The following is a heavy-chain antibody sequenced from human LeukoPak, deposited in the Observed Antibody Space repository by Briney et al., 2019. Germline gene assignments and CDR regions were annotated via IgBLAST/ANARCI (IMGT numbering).Heavy chain of an antibody. CDR3: AGISVIRGLSSFDS. D-gene: IGHD3-10*01. CDR2: ISSTSNTM. Sequence: GGSLRLSCAASGFTFSSYSMNWVRQAPGKGLEWVSYISSTSNTMYYADSVKGRFTISRDNAKTSLYLQMNSLTPEDTAVYYCAGISVIRGLSSFDSWGQGTLVTVSS. V-gene: IGHV3-48*04. CDR1: GFTFSSYS. J-gene: IGHJ4*02.